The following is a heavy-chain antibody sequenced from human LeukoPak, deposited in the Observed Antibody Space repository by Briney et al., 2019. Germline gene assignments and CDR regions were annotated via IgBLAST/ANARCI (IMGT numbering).Heavy chain of an antibody. J-gene: IGHJ4*02. V-gene: IGHV3-15*01. CDR2: IKSKTDGWTT. Sequence: GGSLRLSCAASGFTFSNAWMSWVRQAPGKGLEWVGRIKSKTDGWTTDYAAPVKGRFTISRDDSKNTLYLQMNSLKTEDTAVYYCTTGPSGYYPLQSRAFDYWGQGTLVTVSS. CDR3: TTGPSGYYPLQSRAFDY. CDR1: GFTFSNAW. D-gene: IGHD3-22*01.